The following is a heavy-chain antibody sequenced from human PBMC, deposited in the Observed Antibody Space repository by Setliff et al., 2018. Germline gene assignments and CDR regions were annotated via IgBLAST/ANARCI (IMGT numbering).Heavy chain of an antibody. J-gene: IGHJ4*02. CDR3: AKRGPYCSGGTCHYYFDY. V-gene: IGHV5-51*01. CDR1: GYSFSTCW. CDR2: IYPGDSIT. D-gene: IGHD2-15*01. Sequence: GESLKISCKGSGYSFSTCWIGWVRQMPGKGLEWMGIIYPGDSITRYSPSFQGQVTISVDKSINTAYLQWSSLRASDTAIYYCAKRGPYCSGGTCHYYFDYWGQGTLVTVSS.